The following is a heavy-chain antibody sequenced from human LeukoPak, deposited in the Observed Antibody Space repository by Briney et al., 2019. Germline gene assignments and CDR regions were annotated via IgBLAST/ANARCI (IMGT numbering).Heavy chain of an antibody. CDR1: GGSISSYY. J-gene: IGHJ4*02. Sequence: PSETLSLTCTVSGGSISSYYWSWIRQPPGKGLEWIGEINHSGSTNYNPSLKSRVTISVDTSKNQFSLKLSSVTAADTAVYYCARGWDYYDSSGTGYWGQGTLVTVSS. CDR2: INHSGST. V-gene: IGHV4-34*01. CDR3: ARGWDYYDSSGTGY. D-gene: IGHD3-22*01.